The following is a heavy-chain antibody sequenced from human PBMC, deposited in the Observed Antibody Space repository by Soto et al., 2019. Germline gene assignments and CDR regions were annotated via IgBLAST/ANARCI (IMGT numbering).Heavy chain of an antibody. V-gene: IGHV1-2*04. CDR2: INPNSGGT. CDR1: GYTFTGYY. D-gene: IGHD6-13*01. CDR3: ARDRSTIATARGLFAN. J-gene: IGHJ4*02. Sequence: ASVKVSCKASGYTFTGYYMHWVRQAPGQGLEWMGWINPNSGGTNYAQKFQGWVTMTRDTSISTAYMELSRLRSDDTAVYYCARDRSTIATARGLFANWGQGTLFTVSS.